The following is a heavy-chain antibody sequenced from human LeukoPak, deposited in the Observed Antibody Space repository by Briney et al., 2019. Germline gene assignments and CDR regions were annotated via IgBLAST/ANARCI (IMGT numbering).Heavy chain of an antibody. D-gene: IGHD3-22*01. CDR3: ARSGKYYYDSSGYSVSRPLGMDV. Sequence: SGKVSCKASGGTFSSYAISWVRQAPGQGLEWMGRIIPILGIANYAQKFQGRVTITADKSTSTAYMELSSLRSEDTAVYYCARSGKYYYDSSGYSVSRPLGMDVWGQGTTVTVSS. CDR1: GGTFSSYA. J-gene: IGHJ6*02. CDR2: IIPILGIA. V-gene: IGHV1-69*04.